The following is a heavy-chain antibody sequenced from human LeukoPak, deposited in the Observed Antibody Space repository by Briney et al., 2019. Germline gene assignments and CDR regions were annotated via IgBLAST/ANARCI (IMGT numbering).Heavy chain of an antibody. V-gene: IGHV3-30*03. CDR3: ARDGGIVMAGSDAFDI. J-gene: IGHJ3*02. D-gene: IGHD6-19*01. Sequence: GKSLRLSCAASGFTFSTFGMHWVRQAPGKGLEWVALISYDGSNEYYADSVKGRFTISRDNSKNTLYLQMNSLRAEDTAVYYCARDGGIVMAGSDAFDIWGQGTMVTVSS. CDR1: GFTFSTFG. CDR2: ISYDGSNE.